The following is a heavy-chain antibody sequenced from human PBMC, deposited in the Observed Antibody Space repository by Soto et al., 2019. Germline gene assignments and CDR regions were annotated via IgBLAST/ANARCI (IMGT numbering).Heavy chain of an antibody. Sequence: GGSLRLSCAASGFTFDDYAMHWVRQAPGKGLEWVSGISWNSGSIGYADSVKGRFTISRDNAKNSLYLQMNSLRAEDTALYYCAKDFSVGWLVGSSYYFDYWGQGTLVTVSS. D-gene: IGHD6-19*01. V-gene: IGHV3-9*01. CDR1: GFTFDDYA. CDR3: AKDFSVGWLVGSSYYFDY. CDR2: ISWNSGSI. J-gene: IGHJ4*02.